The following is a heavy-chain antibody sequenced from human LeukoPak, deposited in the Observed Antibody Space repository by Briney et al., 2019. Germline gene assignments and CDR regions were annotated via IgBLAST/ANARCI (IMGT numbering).Heavy chain of an antibody. D-gene: IGHD6-19*01. V-gene: IGHV1-2*02. CDR2: INSNSGAT. CDR1: GHPFTGYY. Sequence: ASVTVSCKTSGHPFTGYYIHWVRQAPGQGLEWMGWINSNSGATNYAQKFKGGLTVTRDTSITTAYMELSRLRSDDTAMYYCTTYNNGWYWELDYWGQGTLVSVSS. J-gene: IGHJ4*02. CDR3: TTYNNGWYWELDY.